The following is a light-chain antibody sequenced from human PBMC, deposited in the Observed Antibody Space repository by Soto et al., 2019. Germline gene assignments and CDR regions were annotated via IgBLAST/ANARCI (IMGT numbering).Light chain of an antibody. CDR3: QQFSSFPLT. CDR2: DAS. V-gene: IGKV1-13*02. CDR1: QGISSG. Sequence: AIQLTQSPSSLSASVGDRVTITCRASQGISSGLAWYQQKPGRALKLLIYDASNLESGVPSRFSGSGSGTDFSLTISSLQPEDFAVYYCQQFSSFPLTFGGGTKV. J-gene: IGKJ4*01.